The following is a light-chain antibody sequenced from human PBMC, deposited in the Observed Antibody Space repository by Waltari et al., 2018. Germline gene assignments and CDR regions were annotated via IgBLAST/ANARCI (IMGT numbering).Light chain of an antibody. Sequence: DVVMTQSPLSLPVTLGQPASISCRSSKSPVHSDGNTYLKWFKQRAGQSPRRLIYKVSYRECEVTNRVSGSWSCTDFTLKISRVEAEDVWVYYCMQGSLWPRTFGQGTKLEI. CDR1: KSPVHSDGNTY. CDR3: MQGSLWPRT. CDR2: KVS. V-gene: IGKV2-30*02. J-gene: IGKJ2*01.